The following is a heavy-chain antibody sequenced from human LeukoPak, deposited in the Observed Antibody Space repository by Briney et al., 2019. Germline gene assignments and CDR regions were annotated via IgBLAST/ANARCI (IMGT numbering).Heavy chain of an antibody. CDR2: IRYDGSNK. Sequence: GGSLRLSCAASGFTFSSYGMHWVRQAPGKGLEGVAFIRYDGSNKYYADSVKGRFTISRDNSKNTLYLQMNSLRAEDTAVYYCAKWVDSSGSWGYWGQGTLVTVSS. V-gene: IGHV3-30*02. J-gene: IGHJ4*02. CDR1: GFTFSSYG. D-gene: IGHD3-22*01. CDR3: AKWVDSSGSWGY.